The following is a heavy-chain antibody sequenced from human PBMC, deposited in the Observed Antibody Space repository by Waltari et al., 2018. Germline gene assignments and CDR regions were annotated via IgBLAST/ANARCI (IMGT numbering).Heavy chain of an antibody. CDR3: ARWAPFLNCSGGSCSYYYYYGMDV. Sequence: QVQLQQWGAGLLKPSETLSLTCAVYGGSFSGYYWSWIRQPPGKGLEWSGEINHSGSTNYTPALKRRVARSVDTSKNQFSRKLSSVTAADTAVYYCARWAPFLNCSGGSCSYYYYYGMDVWGQGTTVTVSS. V-gene: IGHV4-34*01. CDR1: GGSFSGYY. CDR2: INHSGST. J-gene: IGHJ6*02. D-gene: IGHD2-15*01.